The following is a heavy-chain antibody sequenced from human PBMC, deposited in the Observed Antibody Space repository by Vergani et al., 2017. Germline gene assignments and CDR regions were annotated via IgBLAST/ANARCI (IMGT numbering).Heavy chain of an antibody. CDR2: INPNSGGT. Sequence: QVQLVQSGAEVKKPGASVKVSCKASGYTFTGYYMHWVRQAPGQGLEWMGWINPNSGGTNYAQKFQGRVTMTRDTSISTAYMELSRLRSDDTAVYYCASRYCSSTSCCPYDWFDPWGQGTLVTVSS. J-gene: IGHJ5*02. CDR1: GYTFTGYY. V-gene: IGHV1-2*02. CDR3: ASRYCSSTSCCPYDWFDP. D-gene: IGHD2-2*01.